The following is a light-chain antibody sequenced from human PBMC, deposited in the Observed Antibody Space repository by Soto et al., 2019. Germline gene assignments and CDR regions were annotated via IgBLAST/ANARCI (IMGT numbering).Light chain of an antibody. CDR1: SSDVGGGYNY. J-gene: IGLJ2*01. Sequence: SLLPQPPSASVSPGQSVTISCPGTSSDVGGGYNYVSWYQHHPGKVPKLMIYEVSKRPSGVPDRFYGSKSGNTASLTVSGLQAEDEADYFCSSYAGNNNLIFGGGTKVTVL. CDR3: SSYAGNNNLI. V-gene: IGLV2-8*01. CDR2: EVS.